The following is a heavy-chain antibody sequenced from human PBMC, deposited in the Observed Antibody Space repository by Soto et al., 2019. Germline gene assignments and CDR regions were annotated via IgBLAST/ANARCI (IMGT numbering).Heavy chain of an antibody. CDR3: ARGFSIDWYTYYFDY. CDR2: ISYSGST. D-gene: IGHD3-3*02. Sequence: SETLSLTCTVSGGSISGYHWSWIRQPPGKGLECLGYISYSGSTNYNPSLKSRVTMSIDTSKNQFSLKLNSVTAADTAVYYCARGFSIDWYTYYFDYWGQGPLVTVSS. V-gene: IGHV4-59*08. CDR1: GGSISGYH. J-gene: IGHJ4*02.